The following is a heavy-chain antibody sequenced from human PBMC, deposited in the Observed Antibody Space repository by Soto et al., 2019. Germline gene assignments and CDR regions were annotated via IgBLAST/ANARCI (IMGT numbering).Heavy chain of an antibody. CDR2: MYHGGST. CDR3: ARGPYFDY. J-gene: IGHJ4*02. Sequence: SETLSLTCSVSSDSISSSGYYWTWIRQSPGKGLEWIGYMYHGGSTRYNPSLKSRVTISVDRPKNQFSLKLTSVTAADTAVYYCARGPYFDYWGQGALVTVSS. V-gene: IGHV4-30-2*06. CDR1: SDSISSSGYY.